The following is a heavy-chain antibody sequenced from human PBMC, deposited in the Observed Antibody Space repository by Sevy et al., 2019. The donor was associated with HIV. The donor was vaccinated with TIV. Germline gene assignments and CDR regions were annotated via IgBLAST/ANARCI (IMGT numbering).Heavy chain of an antibody. V-gene: IGHV1-8*01. D-gene: IGHD3-3*01. CDR1: GYTFTSYD. Sequence: ASVKVSCKASGYTFTSYDINWVRQATGQGLEWMGWMNPNSGNTGYAQKFQGRVTMTRNTSISTAYMELSSLRSEDTAVYYCAQLPYDFWSGYYNPYYYYGMDIWGQGTTVTVSS. J-gene: IGHJ6*02. CDR2: MNPNSGNT. CDR3: AQLPYDFWSGYYNPYYYYGMDI.